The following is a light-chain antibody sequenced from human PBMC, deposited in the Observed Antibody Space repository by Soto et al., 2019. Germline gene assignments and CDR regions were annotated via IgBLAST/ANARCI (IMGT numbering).Light chain of an antibody. CDR2: AAS. CDR3: QQSYSTHQVT. V-gene: IGKV1-39*01. Sequence: DIQMTQSPSSLSASLGDRVTITCRASQSISSYLNWYQQKPGKAPKLLIYAASSLQSGVPSRFSGSGSGTDFTLTISSLQHEDFANYYCQQSYSTHQVTFGQGTRLEIK. J-gene: IGKJ5*01. CDR1: QSISSY.